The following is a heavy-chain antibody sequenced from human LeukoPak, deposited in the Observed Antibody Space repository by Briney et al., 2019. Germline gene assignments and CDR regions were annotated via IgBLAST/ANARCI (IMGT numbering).Heavy chain of an antibody. Sequence: GSSVKVSCKASGGTFSSYAISWVRQAPGQGLEWMGRIIPIFGTANNAQKFQGRVTITADKSTSTAYMELSSLRSEDTAVYYCASDMRSGTTSPYYYLDVWGKGTTVTVSS. D-gene: IGHD1-7*01. CDR1: GGTFSSYA. V-gene: IGHV1-69*06. CDR3: ASDMRSGTTSPYYYLDV. CDR2: IIPIFGTA. J-gene: IGHJ6*03.